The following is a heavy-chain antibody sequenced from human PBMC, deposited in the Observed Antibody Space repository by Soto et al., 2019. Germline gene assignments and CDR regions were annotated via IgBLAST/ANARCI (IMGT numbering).Heavy chain of an antibody. Sequence: ASVKVSCKASGYTFTGYYMHWVRQAPGQGLEWMGWINPNSGGTNYAQKFQGWVTMTRDTSISTAYMELSRLRSDDTAVYYCARGFGLYCSGGSCCSADFDYWGQGTPVTVSS. CDR2: INPNSGGT. D-gene: IGHD2-15*01. CDR1: GYTFTGYY. J-gene: IGHJ4*02. V-gene: IGHV1-2*04. CDR3: ARGFGLYCSGGSCCSADFDY.